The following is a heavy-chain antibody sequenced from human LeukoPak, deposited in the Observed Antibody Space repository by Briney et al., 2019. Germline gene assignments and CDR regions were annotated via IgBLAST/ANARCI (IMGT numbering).Heavy chain of an antibody. J-gene: IGHJ4*02. Sequence: GASVKVSCKASGYTFTSYGISWVRQAPGQGLEWMGWISAYNGNTNYAQKLQGRVTMTTDTSTSTAYMELRSLRSDDTAVYYCARGRAPGVTAADRDYWGQGTLVTVSS. CDR1: GYTFTSYG. V-gene: IGHV1-18*01. CDR3: ARGRAPGVTAADRDY. CDR2: ISAYNGNT. D-gene: IGHD6-13*01.